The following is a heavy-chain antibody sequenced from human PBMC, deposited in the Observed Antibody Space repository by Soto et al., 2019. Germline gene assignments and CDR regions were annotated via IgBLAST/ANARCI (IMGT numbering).Heavy chain of an antibody. D-gene: IGHD3-22*01. CDR2: IIPIFGTA. CDR3: ARGIEGGGYLLGYYDSSGYYLGAFDI. CDR1: GGTFSSYA. J-gene: IGHJ3*02. Sequence: GASVKVSCKASGGTFSSYAISWVRQAPGQGLEWMGGIIPIFGTANYAQKFQGRVTITADESTSTAYMELSSLRSEDTAVYYCARGIEGGGYLLGYYDSSGYYLGAFDIWGQGTMVTVSS. V-gene: IGHV1-69*13.